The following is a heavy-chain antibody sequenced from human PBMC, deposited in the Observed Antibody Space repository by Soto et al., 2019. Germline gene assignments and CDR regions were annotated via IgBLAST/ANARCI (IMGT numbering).Heavy chain of an antibody. CDR3: TTDYGDYYYYGMDV. CDR2: IKSKTDGGTT. J-gene: IGHJ6*02. Sequence: AGGSLRLSCAASGFTFSNAWMNWVRQAPGKGLEWVGRIKSKTDGGTTDYAAPVKGRFTISRDDSKNTLYLQMNSLKTEDTAVYYCTTDYGDYYYYGMDVWGQGTTVTVSS. V-gene: IGHV3-15*07. CDR1: GFTFSNAW. D-gene: IGHD4-17*01.